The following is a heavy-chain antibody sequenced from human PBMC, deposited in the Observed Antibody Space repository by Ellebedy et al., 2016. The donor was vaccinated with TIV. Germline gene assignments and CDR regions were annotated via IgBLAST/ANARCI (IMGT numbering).Heavy chain of an antibody. J-gene: IGHJ3*02. CDR3: ARRNRITMVRGVPYDAFDI. V-gene: IGHV4-59*08. CDR2: IYYSGST. Sequence: MPSETLSLTCTVSGGSISSYYWSWIRQPPGKGLEWIGYIYYSGSTNYNPSLKRRVTISIDTSKNKFSLKLSSVTAADTAVYYCARRNRITMVRGVPYDAFDIWGQGTMVTVSS. D-gene: IGHD3-10*01. CDR1: GGSISSYY.